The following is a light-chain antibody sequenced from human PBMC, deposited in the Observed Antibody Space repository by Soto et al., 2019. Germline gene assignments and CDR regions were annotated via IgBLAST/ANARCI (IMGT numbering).Light chain of an antibody. CDR2: GAS. CDR1: QSVSSSY. CDR3: QQYGSSPRGT. J-gene: IGKJ1*01. Sequence: EIVLTQSPGTLSLSPGERATLSCRASQSVSSSYLAWYQQKPGQAPRLLIYGASSRATGIPDRFSGSGSGTDCTLTISRLEPEDFAMYYCQQYGSSPRGTVGQVTKVEIK. V-gene: IGKV3-20*01.